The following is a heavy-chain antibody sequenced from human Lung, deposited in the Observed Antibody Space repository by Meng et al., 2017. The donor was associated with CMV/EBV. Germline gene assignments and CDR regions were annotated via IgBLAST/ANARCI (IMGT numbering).Heavy chain of an antibody. Sequence: GESLKISCKGSGYSFTNYWIGWVRQLPGKGLDWMAIIYTDDSDVRYGPSFHGQVTISADRSLTTAYLQWSSLKASDTAKYFLVGFSGGNDFVDYWGRGTLVTVSS. CDR3: VGFSGGNDFVDY. D-gene: IGHD5-12*01. CDR1: GYSFTNYW. J-gene: IGHJ4*02. CDR2: IYTDDSDV. V-gene: IGHV5-51*06.